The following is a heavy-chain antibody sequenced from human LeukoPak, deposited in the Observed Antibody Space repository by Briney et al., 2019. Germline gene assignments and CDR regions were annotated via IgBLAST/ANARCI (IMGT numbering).Heavy chain of an antibody. J-gene: IGHJ2*01. V-gene: IGHV1-2*02. D-gene: IGHD7-27*01. CDR2: INPKGGGT. Sequence: ASVKVSCKASGYTFTDYYIHWVRQAPGQGLEWMGCINPKGGGTNYAQKFQGRVTMTMDTSISTAYMALSRLRSDDTAVYYCAREAVLTRNWEAASRYFDLWGRGTLVTVSS. CDR1: GYTFTDYY. CDR3: AREAVLTRNWEAASRYFDL.